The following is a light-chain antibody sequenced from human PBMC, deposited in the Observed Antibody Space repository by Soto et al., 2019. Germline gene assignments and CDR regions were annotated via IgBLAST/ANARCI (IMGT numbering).Light chain of an antibody. V-gene: IGLV2-18*02. CDR1: SSDVGTYNR. CDR3: SSYTSSSTVI. CDR2: EVS. Sequence: QSVLTQPPPVSGSPGQSVTISCSGTSSDVGTYNRVSWYQQPPGTAPKLMIYEVSNRPSGVPDRFSGSKSGNTASLTISGLQAEDEADYYCSSYTSSSTVIFGGGTKLTVL. J-gene: IGLJ2*01.